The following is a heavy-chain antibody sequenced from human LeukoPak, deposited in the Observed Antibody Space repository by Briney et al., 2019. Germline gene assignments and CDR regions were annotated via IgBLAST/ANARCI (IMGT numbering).Heavy chain of an antibody. Sequence: ASVKVSCKASGYIFTGYYMHWVRQAPGPGLEWMGWINPNSGGTNYAQKFQGRVTMTRDTSISTAYMELSRLKSGDTAVYYCTRQEVSSYYLDYWGQGTLVTVSS. J-gene: IGHJ4*02. V-gene: IGHV1-2*02. D-gene: IGHD6-6*01. CDR3: TRQEVSSYYLDY. CDR2: INPNSGGT. CDR1: GYIFTGYY.